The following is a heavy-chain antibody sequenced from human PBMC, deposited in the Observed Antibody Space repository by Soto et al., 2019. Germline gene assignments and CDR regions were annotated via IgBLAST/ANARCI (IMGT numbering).Heavy chain of an antibody. D-gene: IGHD3-10*01. CDR2: IFSTGTT. Sequence: SETLSLTCTVSGGSINNYYWSWIRQPPGKGLEWIAYIFSTGTTSYNPSLKSRVSASVDTSKNQVYLHLNSMTAADTAVYYCARHGAGYYGYVTWFDPWGQGTLVTVSS. V-gene: IGHV4-59*08. J-gene: IGHJ5*02. CDR3: ARHGAGYYGYVTWFDP. CDR1: GGSINNYY.